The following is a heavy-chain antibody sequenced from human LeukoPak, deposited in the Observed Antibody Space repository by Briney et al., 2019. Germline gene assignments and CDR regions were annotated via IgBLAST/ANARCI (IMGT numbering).Heavy chain of an antibody. CDR3: ARGSSALDY. D-gene: IGHD3-22*01. CDR1: GFTFSDYT. CDR2: ISSTSSYI. V-gene: IGHV3-21*01. Sequence: PGGSLRLSCAASGFTFSDYTMNWVRQAPGKGLEWVSSISSTSSYIYYADSVKGRFTISRDSAKSSLYLEMSSLRAEDRAVYYCARGSSALDYWGQGTLVTVSS. J-gene: IGHJ4*02.